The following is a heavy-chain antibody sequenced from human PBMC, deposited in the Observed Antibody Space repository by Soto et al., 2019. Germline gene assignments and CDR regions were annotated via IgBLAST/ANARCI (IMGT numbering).Heavy chain of an antibody. CDR2: IYYTGNT. V-gene: IGHV4-39*01. CDR3: ARLGVTNWCDP. D-gene: IGHD3-3*01. Sequence: SETLSLTCTVSGGSISSSTNYWGWIRQPPGQALEFIGQIYYTGNTYYNPSLKSRVTVSVDTSKNQFSLKLTSVTAADTAVYYCARLGVTNWCDPWCQGTLVTVSS. J-gene: IGHJ5*02. CDR1: GGSISSSTNY.